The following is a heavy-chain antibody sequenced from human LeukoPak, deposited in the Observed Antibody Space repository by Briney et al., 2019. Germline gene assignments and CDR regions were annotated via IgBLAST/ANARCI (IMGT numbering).Heavy chain of an antibody. CDR2: IYYNGST. D-gene: IGHD3-10*01. J-gene: IGHJ5*02. CDR3: ARDFYGSGIGSWFDP. Sequence: SETLSLTCTVSGGSISSYYWSWIRQPPGKGLEWIGYIYYNGSTNYNPSLKSRVTISVDTSKNQFSLKLSSVTAADTAVYYCARDFYGSGIGSWFDPWGQGTLVTVSS. CDR1: GGSISSYY. V-gene: IGHV4-59*01.